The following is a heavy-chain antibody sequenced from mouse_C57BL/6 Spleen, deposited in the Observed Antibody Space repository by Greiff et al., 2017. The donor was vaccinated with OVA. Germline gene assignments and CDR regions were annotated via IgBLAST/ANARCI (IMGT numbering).Heavy chain of an antibody. CDR1: GYSFTGYY. CDR2: INPSTGGT. CDR3: ARGLGITTVVPYAMDY. Sequence: VHVKQSGPELVKPGASVKISCKASGYSFTGYYMNWVKQSPEKSLEWIGEINPSTGGTTYNQKFKAKATLTVDKSSSTAYMQLKSLTSEDSAVYYCARGLGITTVVPYAMDYWGQGTSVTVSS. J-gene: IGHJ4*01. V-gene: IGHV1-42*01. D-gene: IGHD1-1*01.